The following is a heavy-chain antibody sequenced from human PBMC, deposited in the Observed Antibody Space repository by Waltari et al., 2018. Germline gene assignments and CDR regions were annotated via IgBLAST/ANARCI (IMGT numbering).Heavy chain of an antibody. CDR3: ASHYNSGFDNWLDP. D-gene: IGHD3-10*01. V-gene: IGHV3-23*01. J-gene: IGHJ5*02. CDR1: GFTFSSQG. Sequence: EVQLLESGGGLVQPGGSLRISCAASGFTFSSQGMSWVRQAPGKGLVWFSALCQIRDTTFSADSVKGRFTISRDDSKNTLYLQMNSLIADDTSLYYCASHYNSGFDNWLDPWGQGTLVTVAS. CDR2: LCQIRDTT.